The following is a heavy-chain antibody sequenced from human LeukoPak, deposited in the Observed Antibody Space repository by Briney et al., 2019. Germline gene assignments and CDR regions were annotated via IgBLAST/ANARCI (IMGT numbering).Heavy chain of an antibody. J-gene: IGHJ5*02. V-gene: IGHV4-30-4*01. D-gene: IGHD3-10*01. Sequence: SETLSLTCTVSGGSISSDDYYWSWLRQPPGKGLEWIGYIYYSGSTYYNPSLKSRVTISVDTSKNQFSLKLSSVTAADTAVYYCARNFYYYGSGSYYGWFDPWGQGTLVTVSS. CDR1: GGSISSDDYY. CDR3: ARNFYYYGSGSYYGWFDP. CDR2: IYYSGST.